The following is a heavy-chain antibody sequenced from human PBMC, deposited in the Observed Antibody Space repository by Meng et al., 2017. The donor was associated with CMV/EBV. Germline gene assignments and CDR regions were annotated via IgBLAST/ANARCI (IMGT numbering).Heavy chain of an antibody. Sequence: GESLKISCAASGFTFSSYAMHWVRQAPGKGLEWVAVISYDGSNKYYADSVKGRFTISRDNSKNTLYLQMNSLRAEDTAVYYYASPVVDYYVSSGFTTPLDYWGQGTLVTVSS. J-gene: IGHJ4*02. CDR3: ASPVVDYYVSSGFTTPLDY. V-gene: IGHV3-30-3*01. D-gene: IGHD3-22*01. CDR1: GFTFSSYA. CDR2: ISYDGSNK.